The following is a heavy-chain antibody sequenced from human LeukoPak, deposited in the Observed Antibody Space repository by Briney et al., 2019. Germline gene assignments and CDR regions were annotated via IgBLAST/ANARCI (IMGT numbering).Heavy chain of an antibody. J-gene: IGHJ4*02. CDR1: GYTFTSYG. Sequence: ASVKVSCKASGYTFTSYGISWVRQAPGQGLEWMGWISAYNGNTNYAQKLQGSVTTTTDTSTSTAYMELRSLRSDDTAVYYCARDCWDYDSSGCYFDYWGQGTLVTVSS. CDR2: ISAYNGNT. CDR3: ARDCWDYDSSGCYFDY. D-gene: IGHD3-22*01. V-gene: IGHV1-18*01.